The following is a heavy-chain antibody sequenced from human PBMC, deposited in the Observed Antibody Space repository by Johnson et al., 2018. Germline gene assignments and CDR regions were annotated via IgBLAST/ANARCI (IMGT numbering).Heavy chain of an antibody. D-gene: IGHD2-15*01. CDR3: AREPSLLGLKLRGLDI. CDR2: IWYEESNK. CDR1: GFNFSTYG. V-gene: IGHV3-33*01. Sequence: QVQLVQSGGGVVQPGRSLRLSCAASGFNFSTYGMHWVRQAPGTGLEWVAVIWYEESNKYHADSVKGRFIISRDNSKNTLYLQMNSLRAEETAIYYCAREPSLLGLKLRGLDIWGHGTMVTVSS. J-gene: IGHJ3*02.